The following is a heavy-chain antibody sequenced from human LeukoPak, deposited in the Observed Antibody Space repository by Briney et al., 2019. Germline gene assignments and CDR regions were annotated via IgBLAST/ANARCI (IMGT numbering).Heavy chain of an antibody. D-gene: IGHD2-15*01. CDR3: AREGAGIVVVLRAFDI. J-gene: IGHJ3*02. CDR2: IIPIFGTA. Sequence: SVKVSCKASGGTFSSYAISWVRQAPGQGLEWMGGIIPIFGTANYAQKFQGRVTITTDESTSTAYMELSSLRSEDTAVYYCAREGAGIVVVLRAFDIWGQGTMVTVSS. V-gene: IGHV1-69*05. CDR1: GGTFSSYA.